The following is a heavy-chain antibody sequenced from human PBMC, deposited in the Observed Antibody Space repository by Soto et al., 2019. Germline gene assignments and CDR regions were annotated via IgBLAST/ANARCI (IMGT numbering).Heavy chain of an antibody. D-gene: IGHD5-18*01. V-gene: IGHV1-3*01. CDR3: ARDLGYSYGSSYYYYYGMDV. CDR2: INAGKGNT. J-gene: IGHJ6*02. CDR1: GYTFTSYA. Sequence: QVQLVQSGAEVKKPGASVKVSCKASGYTFTSYAMHWVRQAPGQRLEWMGWINAGKGNTKYSQKFQGRVTITRDTSASTAYMELSSLRSEDTAVYYCARDLGYSYGSSYYYYYGMDVWGQGTTVTVSS.